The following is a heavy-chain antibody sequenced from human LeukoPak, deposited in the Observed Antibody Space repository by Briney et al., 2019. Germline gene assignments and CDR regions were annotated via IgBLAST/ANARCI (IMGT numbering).Heavy chain of an antibody. V-gene: IGHV3-23*01. Sequence: GSLRPSCAAPGFTFSSYALSWVRQAPGKGLEWVSAVSTGSGTTSYANYVKGSFTISRDNSKNTLSLQMRSRRAEDTAVYYCAAGKYFFDYWGQGALVTVSS. CDR2: VSTGSGTT. CDR3: AAGKYFFDY. J-gene: IGHJ4*02. D-gene: IGHD1-1*01. CDR1: GFTFSSYA.